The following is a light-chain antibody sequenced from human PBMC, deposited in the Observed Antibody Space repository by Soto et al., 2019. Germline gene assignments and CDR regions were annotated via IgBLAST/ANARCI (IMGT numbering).Light chain of an antibody. Sequence: QSALTQPASVPGSPGQSITSTCTGTSSFIGAYNFFSWYQQHPGKAPKLMLYDVNIRPSGVSNRFSGSKSVNTASLTISGLQAEDEADYYCTSWTTSTTLIFGVGTKVTVL. J-gene: IGLJ2*01. CDR1: SSFIGAYNF. V-gene: IGLV2-14*03. CDR3: TSWTTSTTLI. CDR2: DVN.